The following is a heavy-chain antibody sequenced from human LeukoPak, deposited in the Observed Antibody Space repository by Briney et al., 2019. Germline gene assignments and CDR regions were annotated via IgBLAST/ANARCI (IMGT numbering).Heavy chain of an antibody. CDR3: SRERGGGSGWYYFDY. CDR1: EFTFHDYG. J-gene: IGHJ4*02. CDR2: INWSGGST. Sequence: GGSLRLSCAASEFTFHDYGMSWVRQAPGKGLEWVSGINWSGGSTDYADSVKGRFTISRDNAKNSLYLQMNSLRAEDTALYYCSRERGGGSGWYYFDYWGQGTLVTVSS. D-gene: IGHD6-19*01. V-gene: IGHV3-20*04.